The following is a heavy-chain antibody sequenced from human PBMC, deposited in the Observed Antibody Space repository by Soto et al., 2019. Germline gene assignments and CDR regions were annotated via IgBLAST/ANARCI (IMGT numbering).Heavy chain of an antibody. CDR2: VSHDGKSG. CDR3: ARLDKFNGGWS. V-gene: IGHV3-30*14. J-gene: IGHJ4*02. CDR1: GFTFSSYA. Sequence: QVQLVESGGGVVQXGXSLRLSCAASGFTFSSYAMHWVRRAPGKGLEWVAAVSHDGKSGFYADSVSGRFTVSRDNSNNLVYLQMERLRPEDTALFYCARLDKFNGGWSWGQGTAVTVSS. D-gene: IGHD6-19*01.